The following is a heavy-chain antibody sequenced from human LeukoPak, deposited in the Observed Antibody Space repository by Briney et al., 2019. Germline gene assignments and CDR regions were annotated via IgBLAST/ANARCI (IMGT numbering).Heavy chain of an antibody. D-gene: IGHD6-13*01. V-gene: IGHV3-20*04. J-gene: IGHJ4*02. Sequence: PGGSLRLSCAASGFTFDNYGINWVRQAPGKGLEWVSRIQWNGGRTGYADSVKGRFTISRDNAKNSLYLQMNSLRVEDTALYYCAREGGIAAYDYWGQGTLVTVSS. CDR2: IQWNGGRT. CDR1: GFTFDNYG. CDR3: AREGGIAAYDY.